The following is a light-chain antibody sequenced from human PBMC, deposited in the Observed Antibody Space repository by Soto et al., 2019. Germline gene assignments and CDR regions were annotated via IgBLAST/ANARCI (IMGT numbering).Light chain of an antibody. CDR2: DAS. Sequence: EIVLTQSPATLSLSPGERATLSCRASQSVGSYLAWYQQKAGQAPRLLIYDASNRATGIPARFSGSGSGTDFTLTISSLEPEDFAVYYCQHRANWPLTFGGGTKVEIK. CDR1: QSVGSY. CDR3: QHRANWPLT. V-gene: IGKV3-11*01. J-gene: IGKJ4*01.